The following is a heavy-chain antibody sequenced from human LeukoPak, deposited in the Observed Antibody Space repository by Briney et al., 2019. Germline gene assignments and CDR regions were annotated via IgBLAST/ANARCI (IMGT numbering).Heavy chain of an antibody. CDR2: IDPTDSHT. Sequence: GESLQISCKGSGYSFTNYWINWVRQMPGKGLEWMGRIDPTDSHTSYSPSFQGHVTISADKSITTAYLQWSSLKASDTAMYYCARDRGANIANDYWGQGTLVTVSS. J-gene: IGHJ4*02. CDR1: GYSFTNYW. CDR3: ARDRGANIANDY. V-gene: IGHV5-10-1*01. D-gene: IGHD5-18*01.